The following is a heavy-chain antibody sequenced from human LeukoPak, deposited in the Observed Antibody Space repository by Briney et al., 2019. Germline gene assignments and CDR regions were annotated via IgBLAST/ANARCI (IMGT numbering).Heavy chain of an antibody. J-gene: IGHJ5*02. D-gene: IGHD5-18*01. CDR3: ARERYSYGYNWFDP. Sequence: PSETLSLTCTVSGGSISSYYWSWIRQPPGKGLEWIGYIYYSRSTNYNPSLKSRVTISVDTSKNQFPLKLSSVTAADTAVYYCARERYSYGYNWFDPWGQGTLVTVSS. CDR1: GGSISSYY. V-gene: IGHV4-59*12. CDR2: IYYSRST.